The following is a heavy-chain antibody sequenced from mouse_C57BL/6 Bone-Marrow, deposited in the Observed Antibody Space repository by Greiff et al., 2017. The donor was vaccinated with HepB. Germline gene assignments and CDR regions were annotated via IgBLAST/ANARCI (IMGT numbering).Heavy chain of an antibody. CDR2: IDPNSGGT. V-gene: IGHV1-72*01. D-gene: IGHD1-1*01. CDR1: GYTFTSYW. Sequence: QVQLKQPGAELVKPGASVKLSCKASGYTFTSYWMHWVKQRPGRGLEWIGRIDPNSGGTKYNEKFKSKATLTVDKPSSTAYMQLSSLTSEDSAVYYCSSSDYGSSSYYAMDYWGQGTSVTVSS. J-gene: IGHJ4*01. CDR3: SSSDYGSSSYYAMDY.